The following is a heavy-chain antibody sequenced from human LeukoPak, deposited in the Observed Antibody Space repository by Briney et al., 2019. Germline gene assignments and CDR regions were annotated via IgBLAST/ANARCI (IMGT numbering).Heavy chain of an antibody. D-gene: IGHD3-3*01. J-gene: IGHJ4*02. CDR3: ARDRWREGSVDY. CDR2: INSDGTGT. CDR1: GSTFSNYW. V-gene: IGHV3-74*01. Sequence: GGSLRLSCAASGSTFSNYWMHWVRQAPGKGLVWVSRINSDGTGTTYADSVKGRFTISRDNAKNTLYLQMNSLRAEDTAVYYCARDRWREGSVDYWGQGTLVTVSS.